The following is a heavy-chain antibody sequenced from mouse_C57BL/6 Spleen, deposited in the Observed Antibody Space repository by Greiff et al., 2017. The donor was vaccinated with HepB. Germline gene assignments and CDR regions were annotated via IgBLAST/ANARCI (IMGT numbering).Heavy chain of an antibody. CDR1: GYAFTNYL. V-gene: IGHV1-54*01. J-gene: IGHJ4*01. CDR3: ARVSSGYDYAMDY. Sequence: VQLQESGAELVRPGTSVKVSCKASGYAFTNYLIEWVKQRPGQGLEWIGVINPGSGGTNYNEKFKGKATLTADKSSSTAYMQLSSLTSEDSAVYFCARVSSGYDYAMDYWGQGTSVTVSS. CDR2: INPGSGGT. D-gene: IGHD3-2*02.